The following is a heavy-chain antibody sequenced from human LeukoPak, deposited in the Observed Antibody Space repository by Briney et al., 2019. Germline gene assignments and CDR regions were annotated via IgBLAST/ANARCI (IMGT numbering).Heavy chain of an antibody. CDR3: ARDADSSGYYYRNYYYMDV. Sequence: SETLSLTCTDSGGSISSGDYHWSWIRQPAGKGLEWIGRIYTSGRTNYNPSLKSRVTISVDTSKNQFSLKLSSVTAADTAVYYCARDADSSGYYYRNYYYMDVWGKGTTVTVSS. CDR1: GGSISSGDYH. J-gene: IGHJ6*03. D-gene: IGHD3-22*01. V-gene: IGHV4-61*02. CDR2: IYTSGRT.